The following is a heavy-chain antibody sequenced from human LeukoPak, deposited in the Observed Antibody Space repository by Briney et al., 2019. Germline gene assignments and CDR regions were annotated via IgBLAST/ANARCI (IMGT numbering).Heavy chain of an antibody. CDR2: INPNSGGT. CDR3: ARDAYSSSWYWLIDY. D-gene: IGHD6-13*01. V-gene: IGHV1-2*04. J-gene: IGHJ4*02. CDR1: GYAFTGYY. Sequence: ASVKVSCKASGYAFTGYYMHWVRQAPGQGLEWMGWINPNSGGTNYAQKFQGWVTMTRDTSISTAYMELSRLRSDDTAVYYCARDAYSSSWYWLIDYWGQGTLVTASS.